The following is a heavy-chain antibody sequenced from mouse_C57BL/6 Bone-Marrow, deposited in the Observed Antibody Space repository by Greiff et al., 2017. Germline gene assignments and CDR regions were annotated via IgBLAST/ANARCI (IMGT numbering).Heavy chain of an antibody. Sequence: EVQGVESGAELVKPGASVKLSCTASGFNIKDYYMHWVKQRTEQGLEWIGRIDPEDGETKYAPKFQGKATITADTSSNTAYLQLSSLTSEDTAVYYCASYYSKGPSWFAYWGQGTLSLSLQ. CDR3: ASYYSKGPSWFAY. D-gene: IGHD2-5*01. J-gene: IGHJ3*01. V-gene: IGHV14-2*01. CDR2: IDPEDGET. CDR1: GFNIKDYY.